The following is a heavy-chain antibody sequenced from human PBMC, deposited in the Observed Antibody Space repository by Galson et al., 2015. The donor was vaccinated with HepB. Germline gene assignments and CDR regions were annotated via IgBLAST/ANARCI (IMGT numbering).Heavy chain of an antibody. D-gene: IGHD3-22*01. CDR1: GFTFSSYS. CDR2: ISSSSSYI. CDR3: ARRGGSYYDSSGYYSTLYYYYMDV. V-gene: IGHV3-21*01. J-gene: IGHJ6*03. Sequence: SLRLSCAASGFTFSSYSMNWVRQAPGKGLEWVSSISSSSSYIYYADSVKGRFTISRDNAKNSLYLQMNSLRAEDTAVYYCARRGGSYYDSSGYYSTLYYYYMDVWGKGTTVTVSS.